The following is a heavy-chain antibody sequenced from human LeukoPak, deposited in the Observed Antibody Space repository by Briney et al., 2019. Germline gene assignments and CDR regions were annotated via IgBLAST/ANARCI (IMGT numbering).Heavy chain of an antibody. J-gene: IGHJ4*02. CDR1: GLTFSRYG. CDR2: QWYDGSNK. Sequence: PGRSLRLSRAASGLTFSRYGLLWARHAPTKGLEGGAVQWYDGSNKYYADSVKGRFTISRDNSKNTLYLQMNSLRAEDTAVYYCARTPGGCSGGSCYSGSFDYWGQGTLVTVSS. CDR3: ARTPGGCSGGSCYSGSFDY. D-gene: IGHD2-15*01. V-gene: IGHV3-33*01.